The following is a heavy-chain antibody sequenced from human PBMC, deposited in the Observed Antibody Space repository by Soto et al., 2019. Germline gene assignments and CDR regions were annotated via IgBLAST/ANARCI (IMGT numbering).Heavy chain of an antibody. V-gene: IGHV4-34*01. CDR1: GGSFRGYY. D-gene: IGHD3-22*01. J-gene: IGHJ1*01. CDR3: AKLTYYYDSSGYYCEYFQH. CDR2: INHSGST. Sequence: SETLSLTCAVDGGSFRGYYWSWIRKPPGKGLEWIGEINHSGSTNYNPSLKSRVTISVDTSKNQFSLKLSSVTAADTAVYYCAKLTYYYDSSGYYCEYFQHWGQGTLVTVSS.